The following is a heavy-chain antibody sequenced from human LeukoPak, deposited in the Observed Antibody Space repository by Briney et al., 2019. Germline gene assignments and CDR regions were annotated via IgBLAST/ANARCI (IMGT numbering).Heavy chain of an antibody. Sequence: PGGSLRLSCAASGFTFDDYAMHWVRQAPEKCLEWVSGISWNSGSIGYADSVKGRFTISRDNAKNSLYLQMNSLRAEDTALYYCAKDIAGSFDYWGQGTLVTVSS. J-gene: IGHJ4*02. CDR3: AKDIAGSFDY. CDR2: ISWNSGSI. CDR1: GFTFDDYA. V-gene: IGHV3-9*01.